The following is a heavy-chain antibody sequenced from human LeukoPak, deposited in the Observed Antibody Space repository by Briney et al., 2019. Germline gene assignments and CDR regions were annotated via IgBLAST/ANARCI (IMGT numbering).Heavy chain of an antibody. CDR2: IYSGGST. CDR1: GFTVSSNY. D-gene: IGHD6-13*01. J-gene: IGHJ5*02. V-gene: IGHV3-66*01. CDR3: ARELGSSSWNWFDP. Sequence: HPGGSLRLSCAASGFTVSSNYMSWVRQAPGKGLEWVSVIYSGGSTYYADSVKGRFTISRDNSKNTLYLQMNSLRAEDTAVYYCARELGSSSWNWFDPWGQGTLVTVSS.